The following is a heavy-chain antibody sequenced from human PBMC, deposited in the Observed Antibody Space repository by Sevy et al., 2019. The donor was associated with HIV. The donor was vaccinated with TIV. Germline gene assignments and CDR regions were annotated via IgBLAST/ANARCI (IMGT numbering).Heavy chain of an antibody. D-gene: IGHD3-10*01. J-gene: IGHJ6*01. Sequence: SETLSLTCVVSGGSISSSNWWSWVRQPPGRGLEWIGEIYHSGSTNYNPSLESRVSISIDKSKNHFSLKVNSVTAADTAVYYCARDDSALYFYGLDLWGQGTTVTVSS. CDR3: ARDDSALYFYGLDL. CDR1: GGSISSSNW. V-gene: IGHV4-4*02. CDR2: IYHSGST.